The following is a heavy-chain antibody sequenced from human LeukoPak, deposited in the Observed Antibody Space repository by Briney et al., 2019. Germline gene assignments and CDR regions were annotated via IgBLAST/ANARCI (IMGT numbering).Heavy chain of an antibody. CDR1: GYTFTSYG. Sequence: ASVKVSCKASGYTFTSYGISWVRQAPGQGLEWMGWVSAYNGNTNYAQKLQGRVTMTTDTSTSTAYMELRSLRSDDTAVYYCAGGEVGATNPDYWGQGTLVTVSS. V-gene: IGHV1-18*01. D-gene: IGHD1-26*01. CDR2: VSAYNGNT. J-gene: IGHJ4*02. CDR3: AGGEVGATNPDY.